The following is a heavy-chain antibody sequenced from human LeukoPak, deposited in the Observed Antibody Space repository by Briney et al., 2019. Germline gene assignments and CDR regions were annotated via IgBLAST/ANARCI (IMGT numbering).Heavy chain of an antibody. CDR3: AKDRSEKAVVADTSLDY. J-gene: IGHJ4*02. D-gene: IGHD2-15*01. CDR2: ISGSGGNT. CDR1: GFSFSTYA. V-gene: IGHV3-23*01. Sequence: GGSLRLSCAASGFSFSTYAMNWVRQAPGKGLEWVSFISGSGGNTYYADSVKGRFTISRANFKNTLYLQMHSLRAEDTAVYYCAKDRSEKAVVADTSLDYWGQGILVTVSS.